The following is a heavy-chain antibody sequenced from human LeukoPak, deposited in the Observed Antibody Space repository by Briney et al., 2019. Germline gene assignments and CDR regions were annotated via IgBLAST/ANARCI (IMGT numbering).Heavy chain of an antibody. CDR1: GYTFTSYS. CDR2: INPSGAST. CDR3: AREPAYCGGDCYLNWFDP. J-gene: IGHJ5*02. Sequence: ASVKVSCKASGYTFTSYSMHWVRQAPGQGLEWMGIINPSGASTSYAQKFQGRVTMTRDTSTSTVYMELSSLRSEDTAVYYCAREPAYCGGDCYLNWFDPWGQGTLVTVSS. D-gene: IGHD2-21*02. V-gene: IGHV1-46*01.